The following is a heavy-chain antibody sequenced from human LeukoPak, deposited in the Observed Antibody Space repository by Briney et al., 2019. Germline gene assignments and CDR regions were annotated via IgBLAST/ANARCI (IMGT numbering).Heavy chain of an antibody. CDR3: ARDYPLRYGSGSLYYMDV. J-gene: IGHJ6*03. CDR2: ISSSSSSYI. D-gene: IGHD3-10*01. V-gene: IGHV3-21*01. Sequence: PGGSLRLSCAASGFTFSDYTMNWVRQAPGKGLEWVSCISSSSSSYIYYADSVKGRFTISRDNAKNSLYLQMNSLRAEDTAVYYCARDYPLRYGSGSLYYMDVWGKGTTVTISS. CDR1: GFTFSDYT.